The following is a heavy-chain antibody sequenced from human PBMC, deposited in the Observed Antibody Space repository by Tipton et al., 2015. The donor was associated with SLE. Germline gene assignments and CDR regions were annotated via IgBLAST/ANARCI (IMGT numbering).Heavy chain of an antibody. CDR1: GGSISSGGYY. J-gene: IGHJ4*02. Sequence: TLSLTCTVSGGSISSGGYYWSWIRQSPGKGLEWIGYISYSGSTNYNSSLKSRLTISVDTSKNQFSLKLSSVTAADTAVYYCARDEYRYDGTGYHLLGHFDYWGQGTLGTVSS. CDR3: ARDEYRYDGTGYHLLGHFDY. V-gene: IGHV4-31*03. CDR2: ISYSGST. D-gene: IGHD3-22*01.